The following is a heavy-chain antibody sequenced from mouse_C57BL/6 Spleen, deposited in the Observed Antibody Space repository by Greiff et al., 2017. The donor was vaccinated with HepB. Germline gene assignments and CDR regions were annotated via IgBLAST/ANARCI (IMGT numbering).Heavy chain of an antibody. CDR1: GYTFTSYT. CDR2: INPSSGYT. CDR3: ARSLLLRSPYAMDY. Sequence: QVHVKQSGAELARPGASVKMSCKASGYTFTSYTMHWVKQRPGQGLEWIGYINPSSGYTKYNQKFKDKATLTADKSSSTAYMQLSSLTSEDSAVYYCARSLLLRSPYAMDYWGQGTSVTVSS. D-gene: IGHD1-1*01. J-gene: IGHJ4*01. V-gene: IGHV1-4*01.